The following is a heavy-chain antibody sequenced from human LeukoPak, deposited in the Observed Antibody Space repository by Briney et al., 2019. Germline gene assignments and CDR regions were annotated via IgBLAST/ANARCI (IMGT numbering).Heavy chain of an antibody. CDR1: GYTFTGYY. CDR3: ARESPGSSGYYYGLTDV. CDR2: INPNSGGT. D-gene: IGHD3-22*01. V-gene: IGHV1-2*02. J-gene: IGHJ6*02. Sequence: ASVKVSCKASGYTFTGYYMHWVRQAPGQGLEWMGWINPNSGGTNYAQKFQGRVTMTRDTSISTAYMELSRLRSDDTAVYYCARESPGSSGYYYGLTDVWGQGTTVTVSS.